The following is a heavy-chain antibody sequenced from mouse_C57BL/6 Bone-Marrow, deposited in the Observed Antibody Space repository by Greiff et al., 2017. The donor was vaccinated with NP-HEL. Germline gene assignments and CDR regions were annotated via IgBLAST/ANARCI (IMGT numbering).Heavy chain of an antibody. V-gene: IGHV1-81*01. D-gene: IGHD4-1*01. Sequence: VKLVESGAELARPGASVKLSCKASGYTFTSYGISWVKQRTGQGLEWIGEIYPRSGNTYYNEKFKGKATLTADKSSSTAYMELRSLTSEDSAVYFCARRLTGTVAYWGQGTLVTVSA. CDR2: IYPRSGNT. CDR3: ARRLTGTVAY. J-gene: IGHJ3*01. CDR1: GYTFTSYG.